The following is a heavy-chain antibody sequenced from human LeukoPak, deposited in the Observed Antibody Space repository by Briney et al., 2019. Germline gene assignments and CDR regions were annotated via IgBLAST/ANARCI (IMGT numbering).Heavy chain of an antibody. D-gene: IGHD3-22*01. Sequence: SVKVSCKASGGTFSSYAISWVRQAPGQGLEWMGGIIPIFGTANYAQKFQGRVTITTDEPTSTAYMELSSLRSEDTAVYYCASSDSSGYYYSLDYWGQGTLVTVSS. CDR3: ASSDSSGYYYSLDY. V-gene: IGHV1-69*05. CDR2: IIPIFGTA. CDR1: GGTFSSYA. J-gene: IGHJ4*02.